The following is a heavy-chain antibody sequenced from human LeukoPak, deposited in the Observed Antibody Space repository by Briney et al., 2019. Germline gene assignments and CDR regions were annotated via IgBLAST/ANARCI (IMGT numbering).Heavy chain of an antibody. CDR2: IYHSGST. V-gene: IGHV4-30-2*01. Sequence: SETLSLTCTVSGGSISSGGYYWSWIRQPPGKGLEWIGYIYHSGSTYYNPSLKSRVTISVDRSKNQFSLKLRSVTAADTALYFCARVGGPVPAALEDAFDLWGQGILVTVSS. CDR3: ARVGGPVPAALEDAFDL. D-gene: IGHD6-6*01. J-gene: IGHJ3*01. CDR1: GGSISSGGYY.